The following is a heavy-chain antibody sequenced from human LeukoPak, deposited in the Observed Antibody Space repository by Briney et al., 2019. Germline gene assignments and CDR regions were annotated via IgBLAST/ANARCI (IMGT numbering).Heavy chain of an antibody. J-gene: IGHJ4*02. CDR3: ATVFGSSGYYYFDY. Sequence: ASVKVSCKASGYTFTGYYMHWVRQAPGQGLEWMGWINPNSGGTNYAQKFQGRVTMTRDTSISTAYMELSRLRSDDTAVYYCATVFGSSGYYYFDYWGQGTLVTVSS. D-gene: IGHD3-22*01. CDR1: GYTFTGYY. CDR2: INPNSGGT. V-gene: IGHV1-2*02.